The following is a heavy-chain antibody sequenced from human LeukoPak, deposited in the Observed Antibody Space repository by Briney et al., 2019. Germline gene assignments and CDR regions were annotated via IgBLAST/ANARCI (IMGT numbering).Heavy chain of an antibody. CDR2: IYYSGST. CDR1: GGSISSYY. CDR3: ARFICSGGSCYDLRYFDL. D-gene: IGHD2-15*01. J-gene: IGHJ2*01. V-gene: IGHV4-59*01. Sequence: SETLSLTCTVSGGSISSYYWSWIRQPPGKGLEWIGYIYYSGSTTYNPSLKSRVTISVDTSKNQFSLKLSSVTAADAAVYYCARFICSGGSCYDLRYFDLWGRGTLVTVSS.